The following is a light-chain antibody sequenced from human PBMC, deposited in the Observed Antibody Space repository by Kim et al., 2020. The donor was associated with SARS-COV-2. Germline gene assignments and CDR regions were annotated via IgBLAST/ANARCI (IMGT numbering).Light chain of an antibody. CDR2: AVS. V-gene: IGLV2-14*03. CDR1: NSDFGSYDY. Sequence: SITISGTGHNSDFGSYDYVSWYQQHPGKAPKLMIYAVSNRPSGFSNRFSGSKSANTASLTISGLQAEDEADYYCSSYTRSSTNYVFGTGTKVTVL. J-gene: IGLJ1*01. CDR3: SSYTRSSTNYV.